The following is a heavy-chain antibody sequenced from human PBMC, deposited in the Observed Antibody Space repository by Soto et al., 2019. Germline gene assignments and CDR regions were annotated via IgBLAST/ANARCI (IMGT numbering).Heavy chain of an antibody. J-gene: IGHJ6*02. D-gene: IGHD3-3*01. Sequence: EVQLVESGGGLVQPGGSLRLSCAASEFTLSRKWMHWVRQAPGKGLVWVSGINADGSRTFYADSVKGRVTISRDNAKNTLYLQMNSLRVEDTAVYYCAPIYDFDIWGQGTTVTVSS. V-gene: IGHV3-74*01. CDR3: APIYDFDI. CDR1: EFTLSRKW. CDR2: INADGSRT.